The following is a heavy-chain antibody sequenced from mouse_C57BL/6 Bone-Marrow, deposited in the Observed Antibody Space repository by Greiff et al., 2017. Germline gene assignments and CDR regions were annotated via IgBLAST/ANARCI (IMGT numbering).Heavy chain of an antibody. J-gene: IGHJ4*01. CDR2: IDPSDSYT. CDR3: AMAGGSCGRRDAMDY. CDR1: GYTFTSYW. V-gene: IGHV1-69*01. D-gene: IGHD1-1*02. Sequence: VQLQQPGAELVMPGASVKLSCKASGYTFTSYWMHWVKQRPGQGLEWIGEIDPSDSYTNYNQKLKGKSTLTVDKSSSTAYMQLSSLTSEDSAVYYCAMAGGSCGRRDAMDYWGQGTSVTGSA.